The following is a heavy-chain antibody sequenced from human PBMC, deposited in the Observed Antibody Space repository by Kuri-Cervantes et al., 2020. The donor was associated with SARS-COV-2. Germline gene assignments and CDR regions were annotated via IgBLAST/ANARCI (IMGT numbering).Heavy chain of an antibody. Sequence: GESLKISCSASTFTFSNSWMSWVRQAPGKRLEWVDNISPDGSEKYYVDSVKGRFTISRDNAKTSLYLQMNSLRAEDTAVYYCGSHPKGLSPRGQGTLVTVSS. J-gene: IGHJ4*02. D-gene: IGHD3-16*02. CDR3: GSHPKGLSP. CDR1: TFTFSNSW. CDR2: ISPDGSEK. V-gene: IGHV3-7*01.